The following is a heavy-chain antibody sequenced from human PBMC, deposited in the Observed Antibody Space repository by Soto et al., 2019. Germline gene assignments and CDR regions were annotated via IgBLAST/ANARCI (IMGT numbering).Heavy chain of an antibody. Sequence: QVQLVQSGAEVKKPESSVKVSCKTSGGTFVRHVISWVRQAPGQGPEWMGKINPLSGIPNYAQKFQDRVTFTADTDSSTAYMELSSLRSDDTAVYYCATTACAATWCSPSHNLDPWGQGTLVTVSS. CDR1: GGTFVRHV. CDR3: ATTACAATWCSPSHNLDP. J-gene: IGHJ5*02. V-gene: IGHV1-69*09. CDR2: INPLSGIP. D-gene: IGHD4-4*01.